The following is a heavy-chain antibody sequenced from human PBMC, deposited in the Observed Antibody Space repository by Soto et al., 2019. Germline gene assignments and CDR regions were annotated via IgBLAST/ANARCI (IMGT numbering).Heavy chain of an antibody. CDR3: ARELASYNDY. J-gene: IGHJ4*02. CDR1: GFTFSGYW. D-gene: IGHD1-1*01. V-gene: IGHV3-74*01. Sequence: GGALRLSCAASGFTFSGYWMHWVRQAPGKGLVWVSRIDGDGSRTNYADSVKGRFTISRDNAKNTLYLQMNSLRAEDTAVYYCARELASYNDYWGQGTLVTVSS. CDR2: IDGDGSRT.